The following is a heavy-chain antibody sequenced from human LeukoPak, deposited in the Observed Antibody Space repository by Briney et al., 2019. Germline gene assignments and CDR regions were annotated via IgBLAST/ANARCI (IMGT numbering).Heavy chain of an antibody. CDR2: ISGSGGST. V-gene: IGHV3-23*01. D-gene: IGHD6-19*01. Sequence: GGSLRLSCAASGFTFSSYAMSWVRQAPGKGLEWVSAISGSGGSTYYADSVKGRFTISRDNSKNTLYLLMNSLRAEDTAVYYCAKGIYSSGWSYFDYWGHGTLVTVSS. CDR3: AKGIYSSGWSYFDY. J-gene: IGHJ4*01. CDR1: GFTFSSYA.